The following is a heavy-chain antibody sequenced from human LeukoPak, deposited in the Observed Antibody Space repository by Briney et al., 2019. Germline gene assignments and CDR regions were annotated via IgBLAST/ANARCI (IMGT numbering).Heavy chain of an antibody. CDR2: ISSSSSYI. CDR3: ARDGDWDDAFDI. V-gene: IGHV3-21*01. Sequence: PGGSLRLSCAASGFTFSSYSMNWARQAPGKGLEWVSPISSSSSYIYYADSVKGRFTISRDNAKNSLYLQMNSLRAEDTAVYYCARDGDWDDAFDIWGQGTMVTVSS. CDR1: GFTFSSYS. D-gene: IGHD2-21*02. J-gene: IGHJ3*02.